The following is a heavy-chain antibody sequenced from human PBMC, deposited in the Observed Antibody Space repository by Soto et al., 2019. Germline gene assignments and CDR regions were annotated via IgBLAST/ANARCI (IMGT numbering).Heavy chain of an antibody. V-gene: IGHV4-31*03. Sequence: SETLSLTCTVSGDSISSGGYYWSWIRQHPEKSLEWIGYIYYSGSTYYNPSLKSRVTISVDTSKNQFSLKLSSVTAADTAVYYCARGGDTAMALGYFDYWGQGTLVTVSS. D-gene: IGHD5-18*01. CDR2: IYYSGST. J-gene: IGHJ4*02. CDR3: ARGGDTAMALGYFDY. CDR1: GDSISSGGYY.